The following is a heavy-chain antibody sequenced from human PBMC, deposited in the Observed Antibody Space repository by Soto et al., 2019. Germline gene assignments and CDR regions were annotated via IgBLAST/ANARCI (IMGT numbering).Heavy chain of an antibody. CDR3: ARSRGSTRSFDY. CDR2: IYYSGST. Sequence: PSETLSLTCTVSGGSISTYWWSWIRQPPRKGLEWIGYIYYSGSTNYNPSLKSRVTISVDTSKNQFSLKLTSVTAADTAVYYCARSRGSTRSFDYWGKGTLVTV. CDR1: GGSISTYW. V-gene: IGHV4-59*01. J-gene: IGHJ4*02. D-gene: IGHD2-15*01.